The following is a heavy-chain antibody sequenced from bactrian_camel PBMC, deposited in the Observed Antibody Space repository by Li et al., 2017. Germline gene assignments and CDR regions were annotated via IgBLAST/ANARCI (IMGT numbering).Heavy chain of an antibody. V-gene: IGHV3S53*01. CDR3: ATKPGLVGASWYATDVGY. CDR2: IDSDGGT. J-gene: IGHJ6*01. D-gene: IGHD1*01. Sequence: VQLVESGGGLVQSGGSLRLTCTASGYTFSHNCMAWFRQAPGNEREGVATIDSDGGTNYADSVKGRFTISEDNVKSTLYLEMNSLKTEDTAVYYCATKPGLVGASWYATDVGYWGQGTQVTVS. CDR1: GYTFSHNC.